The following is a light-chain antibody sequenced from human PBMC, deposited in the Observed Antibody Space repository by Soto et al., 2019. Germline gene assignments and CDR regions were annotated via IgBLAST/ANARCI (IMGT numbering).Light chain of an antibody. CDR2: VAS. CDR3: LQDYTYPWT. CDR1: QDIRNS. J-gene: IGKJ1*01. Sequence: AIPMTQSPSSLSASVGDRVTITCRASQDIRNSLGWYQQKPGKAPKVLISVASSLQSGVPSRFSGSGSGTDFTPTISSLQPEDSATYFCLQDYTYPWTFGQGTKVEI. V-gene: IGKV1-6*01.